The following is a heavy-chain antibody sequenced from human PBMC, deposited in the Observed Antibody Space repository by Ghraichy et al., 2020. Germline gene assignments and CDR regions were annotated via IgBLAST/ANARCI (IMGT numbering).Heavy chain of an antibody. CDR3: ARPPGATTFSYYYGMDV. CDR2: ISSSSSTI. J-gene: IGHJ6*01. D-gene: IGHD4-17*01. CDR1: GFSFSSYS. Sequence: GGSLRLSCAASGFSFSSYSMNWVRQAPGKGLEWVSYISSSSSTIYYAASVKGRFTISRDNAKNSLHLQMNTLRDEDTAVYYWARPPGATTFSYYYGMDVWGQGTTVTVSS. V-gene: IGHV3-48*02.